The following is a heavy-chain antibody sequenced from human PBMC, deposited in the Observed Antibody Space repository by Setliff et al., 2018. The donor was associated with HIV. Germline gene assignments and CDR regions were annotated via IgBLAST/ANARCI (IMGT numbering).Heavy chain of an antibody. V-gene: IGHV1-3*01. J-gene: IGHJ4*02. CDR1: GYTFSTNA. CDR3: SRGSCSGCYLSDY. CDR2: INAGDDNT. Sequence: VKVSCKAFGYTFSTNAIHWVRQAPGQRLEWMGYINAGDDNTRYSEKFQGRVTITRDTSANTAYMELSSLRSEDTAVYYCSRGSCSGCYLSDYWGLGTLVTVSS. D-gene: IGHD6-19*01.